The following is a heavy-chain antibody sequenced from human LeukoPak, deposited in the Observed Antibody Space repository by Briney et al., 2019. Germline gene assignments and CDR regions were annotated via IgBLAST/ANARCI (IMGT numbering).Heavy chain of an antibody. Sequence: GGSLRLSCAASGFTFSSYWMYWVRQAPGKGLVWVSRINSDGRSISYADSVKGRFTISRDNAKNTLYLQMHSLRAEDTAVYYCARDRGLNYGDYYNAFDIWGQGTMVTVSS. J-gene: IGHJ3*02. CDR2: INSDGRSI. V-gene: IGHV3-74*01. CDR3: ARDRGLNYGDYYNAFDI. D-gene: IGHD4-17*01. CDR1: GFTFSSYW.